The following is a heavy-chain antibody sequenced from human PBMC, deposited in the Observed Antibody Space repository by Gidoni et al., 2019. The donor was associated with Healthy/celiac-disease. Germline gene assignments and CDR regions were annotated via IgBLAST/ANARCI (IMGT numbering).Heavy chain of an antibody. J-gene: IGHJ6*02. CDR3: ARIGRTVDYGMDV. CDR1: GFSLSTSGMC. V-gene: IGHV2-70*15. CDR2: IDWDDDK. Sequence: QVTLRESGPALVKPTQPLPLTCTFSGFSLSTSGMCVSWIRQPPGKALEWLARIDWDDDKYYSTSLKTRLTISKDTSKNQVVLTMTNMDPVDTATYYCARIGRTVDYGMDVWGQGTTVTVSS.